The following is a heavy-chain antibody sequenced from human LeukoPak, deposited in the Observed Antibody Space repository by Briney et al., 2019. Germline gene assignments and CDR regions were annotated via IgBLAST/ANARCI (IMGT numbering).Heavy chain of an antibody. D-gene: IGHD3-3*01. CDR2: INPNSGGT. V-gene: IGHV1-2*02. CDR1: GYSFIGYY. CDR3: ARAYYAHWSTSYLHWLDA. J-gene: IGHJ5*02. Sequence: ASVKVSCKASGYSFIGYYMHWVRQAPGQGLEWMGWINPNSGGTNSAQKFQGRVTMTRDTSISTAYMELSRLTSDDTAVYYCARAYYAHWSTSYLHWLDAWGQGTLVTVSS.